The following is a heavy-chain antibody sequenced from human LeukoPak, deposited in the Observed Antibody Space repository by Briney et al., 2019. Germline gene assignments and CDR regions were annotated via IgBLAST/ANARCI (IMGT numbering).Heavy chain of an antibody. D-gene: IGHD6-19*01. J-gene: IGHJ5*02. CDR1: GGSISSSSYY. CDR3: ASNQWLVHP. Sequence: ASETLSLTCTVSGGSISSSSYYWGWIRQPPGKGLKWIGSIYYSGSTYYNPSLKGRVTISVDTSKNQFSLKLSSVAAADTAVYYCASNQWLVHPWGQGTLVTVSS. V-gene: IGHV4-39*01. CDR2: IYYSGST.